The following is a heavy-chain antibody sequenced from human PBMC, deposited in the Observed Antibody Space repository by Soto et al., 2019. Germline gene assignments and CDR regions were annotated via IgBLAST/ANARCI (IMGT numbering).Heavy chain of an antibody. CDR2: ISGSGFKK. J-gene: IGHJ5*02. V-gene: IGHV3-23*01. D-gene: IGHD1-26*01. Sequence: SGGSLRLSCAASGFIFENFGMSWVRQAPGKGLEWISSISGSGFKKYYADSVKGRFTISRDSSKSTVYLELNNLSAEDTAVYHCAKNQGVELVPLATVDWFDPWGQGSVVTVSS. CDR1: GFIFENFG. CDR3: AKNQGVELVPLATVDWFDP.